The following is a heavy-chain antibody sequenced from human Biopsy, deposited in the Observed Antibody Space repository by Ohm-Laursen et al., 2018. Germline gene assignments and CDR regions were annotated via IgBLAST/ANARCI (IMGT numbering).Heavy chain of an antibody. CDR1: GFTVSDNH. CDR2: IYSDGNT. J-gene: IGHJ5*02. V-gene: IGHV3-53*01. Sequence: SLRLSCSASGFTVSDNHISWIRQAPGEGLQWVSLIYSDGNTYYADSVKGRFTISRDIPRNTLYLQMNSLRAKDTAVYYCARGPGKLWSGYYTWGQGSLVSVSS. CDR3: ARGPGKLWSGYYT. D-gene: IGHD3-3*01.